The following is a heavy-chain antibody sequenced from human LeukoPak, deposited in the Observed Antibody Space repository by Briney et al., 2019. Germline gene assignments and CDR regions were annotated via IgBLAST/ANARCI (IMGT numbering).Heavy chain of an antibody. V-gene: IGHV5-51*01. J-gene: IGHJ3*02. CDR1: GYSFTSYW. Sequence: GESLKISCKGSGYSFTSYWIGWVRQMPGKGLEWMGIIYPGDSDTRYSPSFQGQVTISAAKSISTAYLQWSSLKASDTAMYYCARFVKNYYDSSGYYPDAFDIWGQGTMVTVSS. D-gene: IGHD3-22*01. CDR2: IYPGDSDT. CDR3: ARFVKNYYDSSGYYPDAFDI.